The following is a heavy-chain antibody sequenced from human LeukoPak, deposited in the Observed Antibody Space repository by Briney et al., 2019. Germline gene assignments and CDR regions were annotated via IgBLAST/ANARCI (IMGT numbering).Heavy chain of an antibody. Sequence: SGTLSLTCAVSGGSISSSNWWSWVRQPPGKGLEWIGEIYHSGSTNYNPSLKSRVTISVDTSKNQFSLKLSSVTAADTAVYYCARQLWLGWFDPWGQGTLVTVSS. CDR1: GGSISSSNW. CDR3: ARQLWLGWFDP. J-gene: IGHJ5*02. CDR2: IYHSGST. V-gene: IGHV4-4*02. D-gene: IGHD5-18*01.